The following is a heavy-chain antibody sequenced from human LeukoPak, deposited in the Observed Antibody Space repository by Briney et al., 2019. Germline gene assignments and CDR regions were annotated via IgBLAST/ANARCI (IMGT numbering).Heavy chain of an antibody. CDR2: ISDNGGST. CDR1: GFTFSSSG. J-gene: IGHJ4*02. V-gene: IGHV3-23*01. CDR3: AKGAYYDL. Sequence: HTGGSLRLSCAASGFTFSSSGMSWVRQAPGKGLEWVSTISDNGGSTYYPDSVKGRFTISRDNSKNTLYLQMNSLRAEDTAVYYCAKGAYYDLWGQGTLVTVSS. D-gene: IGHD3-22*01.